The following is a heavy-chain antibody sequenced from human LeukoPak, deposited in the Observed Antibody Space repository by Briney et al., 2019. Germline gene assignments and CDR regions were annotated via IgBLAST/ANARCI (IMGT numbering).Heavy chain of an antibody. D-gene: IGHD3-3*01. CDR2: INHSGST. CDR3: ARGQVDFWSGYHDY. Sequence: PSETLSLTCTVSGVSISSSSYYWSWIRQPPGKGLEWIGEINHSGSTNYNPSLKSRVTISVDTSKNQFSLKLSSVTAADTAVYYCARGQVDFWSGYHDYWGQGTLVTVSS. J-gene: IGHJ4*02. CDR1: GVSISSSSYY. V-gene: IGHV4-39*07.